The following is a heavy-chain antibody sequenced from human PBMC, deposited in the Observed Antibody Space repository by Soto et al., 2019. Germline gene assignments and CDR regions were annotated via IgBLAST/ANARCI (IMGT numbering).Heavy chain of an antibody. Sequence: ASETLSLTCAVYGGSFSGYYWSWIRQPPGKGLEWIGEINHSGSTNYNPSLKSRVTISVDTSKNQFSLKLSSVTAADTAVYYCARGLTVTRRGVFDYWGQGTLVTVSS. CDR3: ARGLTVTRRGVFDY. V-gene: IGHV4-34*01. CDR2: INHSGST. CDR1: GGSFSGYY. D-gene: IGHD4-4*01. J-gene: IGHJ4*02.